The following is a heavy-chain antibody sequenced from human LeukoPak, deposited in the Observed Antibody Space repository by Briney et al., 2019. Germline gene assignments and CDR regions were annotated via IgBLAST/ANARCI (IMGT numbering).Heavy chain of an antibody. CDR3: ARHLVRGYSYGLFGY. Sequence: SETLSLTCTVSGGSISSYYWSWIRQPPGKGLEWIGYIYYSGSTNYNPSLKSRVTISVDTSKNQFSLMLSSVTAADTAVYYCARHLVRGYSYGLFGYWGQGTLVTVSS. D-gene: IGHD5-18*01. J-gene: IGHJ4*02. V-gene: IGHV4-59*08. CDR2: IYYSGST. CDR1: GGSISSYY.